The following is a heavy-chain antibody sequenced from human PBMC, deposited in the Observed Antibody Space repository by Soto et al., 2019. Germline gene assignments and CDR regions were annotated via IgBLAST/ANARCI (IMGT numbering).Heavy chain of an antibody. CDR3: ARDHFSRGYSRAGANYFDY. CDR2: IIPIFGTS. CDR1: GGTFSNYA. Sequence: QVQLVQSGAEVKKPGSSVKVSCKTSGGTFSNYAISWVRQAPGQGLEWMGGIIPIFGTSNYAQNFQGRVMITADESTNTAYMELSSLRSEDTAVYYCARDHFSRGYSRAGANYFDYWGQGTLVSVSS. J-gene: IGHJ4*02. V-gene: IGHV1-69*01. D-gene: IGHD3-22*01.